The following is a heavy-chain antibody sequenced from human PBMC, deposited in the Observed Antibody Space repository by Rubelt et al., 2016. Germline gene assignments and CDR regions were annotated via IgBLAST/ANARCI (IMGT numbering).Heavy chain of an antibody. CDR3: AREGVAVAGPESYVDY. CDR2: ISTRSSYI. J-gene: IGHJ4*02. Sequence: EVQLVESGGGLVQPGGSLRLSCAASGFSFNTYGMSWVRQAPGKGLEWVSAISTRSSYIYYADSVKGRFTISRDNAKNSLYLQMNSLRAEDTAVYYCAREGVAVAGPESYVDYWGQGTLVTVSS. D-gene: IGHD6-19*01. V-gene: IGHV3-21*01. CDR1: GFSFNTYG.